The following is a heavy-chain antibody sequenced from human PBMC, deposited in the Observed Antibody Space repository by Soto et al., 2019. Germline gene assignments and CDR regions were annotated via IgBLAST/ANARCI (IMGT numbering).Heavy chain of an antibody. CDR2: ISGSGGST. CDR1: GFTFSSYA. J-gene: IGHJ6*02. Sequence: GGSLRLSCAASGFTFSSYAMSWVRQAPGKGLEWVSAISGSGGSTYYADSVKGRFTISRDNSKNTLYLQMNSLRAEDTAVYYCAKDLKRGTLGWLSYYYSYGMDVWGQGTTVTVSS. D-gene: IGHD3-3*01. CDR3: AKDLKRGTLGWLSYYYSYGMDV. V-gene: IGHV3-23*01.